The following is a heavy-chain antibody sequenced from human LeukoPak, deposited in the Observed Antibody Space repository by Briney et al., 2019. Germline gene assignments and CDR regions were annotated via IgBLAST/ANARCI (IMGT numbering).Heavy chain of an antibody. V-gene: IGHV3-21*01. J-gene: IGHJ3*01. CDR2: ISSSSGYI. D-gene: IGHD4-4*01. CDR3: TRDQRVIPDAFDV. Sequence: GGSLRLSCAASGFTFTNYNVDWVRQAPGKGLEWVSSISSSSGYIYYADSVRGRFTISRDNAETSVFPHLNSLRAEDTAVYYCTRDQRVIPDAFDVWGRGTMVTVSS. CDR1: GFTFTNYN.